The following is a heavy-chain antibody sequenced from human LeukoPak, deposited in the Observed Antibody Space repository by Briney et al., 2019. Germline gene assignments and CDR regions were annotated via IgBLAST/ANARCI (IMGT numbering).Heavy chain of an antibody. CDR3: ARDRLWIEPLDY. J-gene: IGHJ4*02. D-gene: IGHD5-18*01. V-gene: IGHV4-38-2*02. Sequence: SETLSLTCIVSGYSIGTSYYWGWIRQPPGKGLEWIGSIYHSGNTNYNPSLKSRITISVDTSKNQFSLRLRSVTAADTATYYCARDRLWIEPLDYWGQGTLVIVSS. CDR1: GYSIGTSYY. CDR2: IYHSGNT.